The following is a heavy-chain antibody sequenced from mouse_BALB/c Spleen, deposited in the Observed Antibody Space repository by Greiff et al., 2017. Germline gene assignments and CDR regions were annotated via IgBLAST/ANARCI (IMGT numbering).Heavy chain of an antibody. CDR3: ASNREGAMDY. J-gene: IGHJ4*01. CDR2: ISSGGSYT. D-gene: IGHD2-14*01. V-gene: IGHV5-9-3*01. CDR1: GFTFSSYA. Sequence: EVQLQQSGGGLVKPGGSLKLSCAASGFTFSSYAMSWVRQTPEKRLEWVATISSGGSYTYYPDSVKGRFTISRDNAKNTLYLQMSSLRSEDTAMYYCASNREGAMDYWGQGTSVTVSS.